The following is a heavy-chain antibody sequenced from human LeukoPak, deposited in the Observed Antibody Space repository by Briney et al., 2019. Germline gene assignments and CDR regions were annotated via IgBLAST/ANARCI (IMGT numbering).Heavy chain of an antibody. J-gene: IGHJ4*02. V-gene: IGHV1-2*02. Sequence: ASVKVSCKASGYTFTTYSMNWVRQAPGQGLEWMGWINPNSGGTNYAQKFQGRVTMTRDTSISTAYMELSRLRSDDTAVYYCARGPRTAMAPHFDYWGQGTLVTVSS. CDR1: GYTFTTYS. CDR3: ARGPRTAMAPHFDY. D-gene: IGHD5-18*01. CDR2: INPNSGGT.